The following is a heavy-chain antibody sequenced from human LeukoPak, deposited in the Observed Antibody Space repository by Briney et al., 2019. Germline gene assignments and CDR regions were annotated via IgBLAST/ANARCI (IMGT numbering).Heavy chain of an antibody. D-gene: IGHD5-18*01. Sequence: PGGSLRLSCAASGFTVSTNYMNWVRQAPGKGLEWVSVVYMGGTTYYADSVKGRFTISRDSTKNTIYLQMNNLRAEDTAVYYCARGLLRDGYTYTYSFDYWGQGVLVTVSS. V-gene: IGHV3-66*01. CDR1: GFTVSTNY. CDR3: ARGLLRDGYTYTYSFDY. CDR2: VYMGGTT. J-gene: IGHJ4*02.